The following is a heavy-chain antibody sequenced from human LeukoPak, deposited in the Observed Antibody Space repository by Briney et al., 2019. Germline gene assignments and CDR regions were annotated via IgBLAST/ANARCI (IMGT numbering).Heavy chain of an antibody. Sequence: SETLSLTCTVSGGSISSGGYYWSWIRQPPGKGLEWIGYIYRSGSTYYNPSLKSRVTISVDRSKNQFSLKLSSVTAADTAVHYCASLRLLEWLFPFRWGQGTLVTVSS. J-gene: IGHJ4*02. V-gene: IGHV4-30-2*01. CDR3: ASLRLLEWLFPFR. CDR2: IYRSGST. D-gene: IGHD3-3*01. CDR1: GGSISSGGYY.